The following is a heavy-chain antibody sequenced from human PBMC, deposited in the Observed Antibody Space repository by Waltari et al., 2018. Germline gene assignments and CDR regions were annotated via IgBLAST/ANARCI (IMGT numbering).Heavy chain of an antibody. CDR3: ARDTAQQLTGIGG. V-gene: IGHV4-34*01. Sequence: QVQLQQWGAGLLKPSETLSLTCAVYGGSFSGYYWSWIRQPPGKGLEWIGEINHSGSTNYNPSLKSRVTISVDTSKNQFSLKLRSEDTAVYYCARDTAQQLTGIGGWGQGTLVTVSS. CDR1: GGSFSGYY. CDR2: INHSGST. J-gene: IGHJ4*02. D-gene: IGHD6-13*01.